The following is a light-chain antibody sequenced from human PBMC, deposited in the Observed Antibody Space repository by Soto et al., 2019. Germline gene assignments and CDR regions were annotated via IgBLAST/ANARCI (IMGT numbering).Light chain of an antibody. CDR3: QQYGSSPYT. V-gene: IGKV3-20*01. J-gene: IGKJ5*01. CDR2: GAS. Sequence: EIVLKQSPGTLSLYPGERATLSCRASHSVSSRFLAWYQQKPGQAPRLLMYGASSRATGIPDRFSGTGSGTDFTLTISRLEPEDFAVYYCQQYGSSPYTFGLGTRLEN. CDR1: HSVSSRF.